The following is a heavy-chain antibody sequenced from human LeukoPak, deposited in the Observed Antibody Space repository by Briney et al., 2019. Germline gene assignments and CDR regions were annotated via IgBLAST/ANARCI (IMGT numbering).Heavy chain of an antibody. Sequence: SETLSLTCTVSGYSISSGYYWGWIRQPPGKGLEWIGSIYRRGSTHYNPSLKSRVTISMDTSKNQFSLKLSSVTAADTAVYYCARDVRNYYDSSGYYLFDYWGQGTLVTVSS. CDR1: GYSISSGYY. V-gene: IGHV4-38-2*02. CDR3: ARDVRNYYDSSGYYLFDY. J-gene: IGHJ4*02. CDR2: IYRRGST. D-gene: IGHD3-22*01.